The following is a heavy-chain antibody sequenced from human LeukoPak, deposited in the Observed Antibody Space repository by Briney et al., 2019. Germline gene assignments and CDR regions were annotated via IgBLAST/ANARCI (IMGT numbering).Heavy chain of an antibody. Sequence: GRSLRLSCTASGFTFGDDGWSWFRQAPGKGLEWICFIRKKAYSETTEYAASVRGRFAISSDDAKSIAYLQMNFLNTEDTALYYCARGLHDYGDSNYYFDQWGQGTLVTVSS. CDR1: GFTFGDDG. CDR3: ARGLHDYGDSNYYFDQ. V-gene: IGHV3-49*03. D-gene: IGHD4-17*01. CDR2: IRKKAYSETT. J-gene: IGHJ4*02.